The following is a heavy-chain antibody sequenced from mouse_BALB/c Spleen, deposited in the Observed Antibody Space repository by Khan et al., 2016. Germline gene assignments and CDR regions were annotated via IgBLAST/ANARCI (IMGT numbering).Heavy chain of an antibody. J-gene: IGHJ2*01. CDR3: AREGWLGGDFED. Sequence: QIQLVQSGAELARPGASVRMSCTASGYTFTSYTMHWVKQGPGQGLAWIGYVIPSNAYTNYNQQFKDKATLPADKSSTPAYMQLRRRASEDTAVYECAREGWLGGDFEDWGQGTTLT. CDR2: VIPSNAYT. D-gene: IGHD1-1*02. CDR1: GYTFTSYT. V-gene: IGHV1-4*01.